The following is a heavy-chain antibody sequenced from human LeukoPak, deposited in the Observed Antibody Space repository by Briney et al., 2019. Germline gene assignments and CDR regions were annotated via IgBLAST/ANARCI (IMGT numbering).Heavy chain of an antibody. CDR3: SRLRFTVDTPNSGFFDF. D-gene: IGHD3-16*01. J-gene: IGHJ4*02. Sequence: GGSLRLSCKGSGFTFHDYGMSWVRQAPGKGLEWVGFIRAEAYGGTTEYAASMKGRFSISRDDSQSIAYLQMNSLESDDTAVYYCSRLRFTVDTPNSGFFDFWGQGALVTVSS. V-gene: IGHV3-49*04. CDR1: GFTFHDYG. CDR2: IRAEAYGGTT.